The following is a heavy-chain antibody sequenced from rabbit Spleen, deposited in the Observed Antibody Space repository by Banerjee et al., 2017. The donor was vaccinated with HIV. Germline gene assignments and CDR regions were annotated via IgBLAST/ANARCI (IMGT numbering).Heavy chain of an antibody. Sequence: QEQLVESGGGLVKPEGSLTLTCKASGFSFSISSYMCWVRQAPGKGLEWIACIDSGSSGFTYYATWAKGRFTCSKTSSTTVTLQMTRLTAADTATYFCVRDQAGDADYGPYYLNLWGQGTLVTVS. CDR1: GFSFSISSY. V-gene: IGHV1S45*01. CDR3: VRDQAGDADYGPYYLNL. D-gene: IGHD2-1*01. CDR2: IDSGSSGFT. J-gene: IGHJ4*01.